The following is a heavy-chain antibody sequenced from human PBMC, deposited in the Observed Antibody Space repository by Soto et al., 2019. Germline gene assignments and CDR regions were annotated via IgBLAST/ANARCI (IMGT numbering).Heavy chain of an antibody. CDR3: ARGDGRGSSGYYYYYGMDV. CDR2: ISPYDGST. Sequence: QVQLVQSGAEVKKPGASVKVSCKASGFTFTNYFFHWVRQAPRQGLEWMGIISPYDGSTNDVQSLQARVTMTRDTPTRTVYMELRSLRSEDTAVYYCARGDGRGSSGYYYYYGMDVWGHGTTVTVSS. D-gene: IGHD6-25*01. CDR1: GFTFTNYF. J-gene: IGHJ6*02. V-gene: IGHV1-46*01.